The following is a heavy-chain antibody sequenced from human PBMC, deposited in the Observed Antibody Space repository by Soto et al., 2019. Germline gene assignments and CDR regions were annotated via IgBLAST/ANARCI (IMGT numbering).Heavy chain of an antibody. V-gene: IGHV1-69*13. CDR3: AMSGREDVTANHRYAFDI. CDR1: GGTFSSYA. CDR2: IIPIFGTA. Sequence: SVKVSCKASGGTFSSYAISWVRQAPGQGLEWMGGIIPIFGTANYAQKFQGRVTITADESTSTAYMELSSLRSEDTAVYYCAMSGREDVTANHRYAFDIWGQGTMVTVSS. D-gene: IGHD2-21*02. J-gene: IGHJ3*02.